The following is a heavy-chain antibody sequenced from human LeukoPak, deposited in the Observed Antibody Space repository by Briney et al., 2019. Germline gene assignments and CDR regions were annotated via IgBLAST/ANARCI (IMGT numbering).Heavy chain of an antibody. CDR3: ARSGRSSGSKRDAFDT. J-gene: IGHJ3*02. Sequence: ASETLSLTCTVSGGSISSYYWSWIRQPPGKGLEWIGYIYYSGSTNYNPSLKSRVTISVDTSKNQFSLKLSSVTAADTAVYYCARSGRSSGSKRDAFDTWSQGTMVTVSS. CDR2: IYYSGST. V-gene: IGHV4-59*01. D-gene: IGHD6-19*01. CDR1: GGSISSYY.